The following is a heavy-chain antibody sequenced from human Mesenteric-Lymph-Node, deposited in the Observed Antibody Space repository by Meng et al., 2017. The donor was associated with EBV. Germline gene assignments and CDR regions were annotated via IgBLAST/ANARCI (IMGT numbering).Heavy chain of an antibody. CDR3: AHRPPYNSGWAHFDF. Sequence: QITLKESDPTLVKPXXTLTLTFTFSGFSLNTYGVGVGWIRQPPGKALEWLALIYWDDDKRFRPSLRSRLTITKDTSKNQVVLAMTNMDPVDTATYYCAHRPPYNSGWAHFDFWGQGSLVTVSS. V-gene: IGHV2-5*02. J-gene: IGHJ4*02. CDR1: GFSLNTYGVG. D-gene: IGHD6-19*01. CDR2: IYWDDDK.